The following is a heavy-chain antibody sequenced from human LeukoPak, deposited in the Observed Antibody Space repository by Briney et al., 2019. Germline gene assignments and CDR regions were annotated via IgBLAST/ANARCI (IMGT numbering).Heavy chain of an antibody. CDR3: ARLRLLYYYGSGSYVSWFDP. V-gene: IGHV1-69*01. CDR1: GLTFNSYA. D-gene: IGHD3-10*01. Sequence: SVNLPSNLSGLTFNSYALNWVRQAPGQGLEWRGGIIPIFGTANYAQKFQGRVAITADESTSTAYMALSSLRSEDTAVYYCARLRLLYYYGSGSYVSWFDPWGQGTLVTVSS. J-gene: IGHJ5*02. CDR2: IIPIFGTA.